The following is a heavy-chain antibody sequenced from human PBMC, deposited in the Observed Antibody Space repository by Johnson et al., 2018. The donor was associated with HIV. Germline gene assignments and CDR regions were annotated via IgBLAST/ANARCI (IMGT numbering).Heavy chain of an antibody. D-gene: IGHD3-10*01. V-gene: IGHV3-33*01. Sequence: QEQLVESGGGLVQPGRSLRLSCAASGFTFSSYGMHWVRQAPGPGLEWVAAIWYDGSNKYYADSVEGRFTISRDNSKNTLYLQMHSLRPEDTAVYYCAREGGVTMVDGFDIWGQGTMVTVSS. CDR3: AREGGVTMVDGFDI. CDR2: IWYDGSNK. CDR1: GFTFSSYG. J-gene: IGHJ3*02.